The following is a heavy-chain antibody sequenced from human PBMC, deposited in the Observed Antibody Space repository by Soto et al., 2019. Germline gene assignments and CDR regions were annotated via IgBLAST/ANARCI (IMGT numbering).Heavy chain of an antibody. CDR2: ISGSGGST. V-gene: IGHV3-23*01. CDR3: AKDPWGATVPYLCY. J-gene: IGHJ4*02. CDR1: GFTFSSYA. Sequence: EVQLLESGGGLVQPGGSLRLSCAASGFTFSSYAMSWVRQAPGKGLEWVSAISGSGGSTYYADSVKGRFTISRDNSKXTXYXQXXXXXXXXTXXXYCAKDPWGATVPYLCYWGQGTLVTVSS. D-gene: IGHD4-17*01.